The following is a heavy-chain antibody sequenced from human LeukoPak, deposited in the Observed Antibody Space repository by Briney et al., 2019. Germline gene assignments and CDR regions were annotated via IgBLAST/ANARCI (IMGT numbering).Heavy chain of an antibody. Sequence: AGRSLRLSCAASAFNLSTNYMSWVRQAPGKGLEWVSVIYSGGGTYYADSVKGRFSISRDKSKNMLYLQMNSLRAEDTAVYYCARVGYNSGWYRLWGRGTLVTVSS. V-gene: IGHV3-66*01. J-gene: IGHJ4*02. CDR2: IYSGGGT. CDR1: AFNLSTNY. D-gene: IGHD6-19*01. CDR3: ARVGYNSGWYRL.